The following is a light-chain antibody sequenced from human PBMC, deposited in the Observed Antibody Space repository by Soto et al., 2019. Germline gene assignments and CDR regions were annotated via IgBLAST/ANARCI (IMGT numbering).Light chain of an antibody. CDR3: QSYDSSLSGSV. V-gene: IGLV1-40*01. CDR2: FNS. Sequence: QLVLTQPPSVSGAPGQRVTISCTGSSSNIGAGYDVHWYQQLPGTAPKLLIYFNSNRPSGVPDRFSGSKSGTSASLAITGLQAEDEADYYCQSYDSSLSGSVFGGGTKVTVL. J-gene: IGLJ2*01. CDR1: SSNIGAGYD.